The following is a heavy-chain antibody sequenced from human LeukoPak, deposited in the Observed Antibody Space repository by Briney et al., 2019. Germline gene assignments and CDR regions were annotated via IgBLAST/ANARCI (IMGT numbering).Heavy chain of an antibody. V-gene: IGHV4-39*01. D-gene: IGHD6-19*01. Sequence: SETLSLTCTVSGGSISSSNYYWGWIRQPPGKGLEWIGSIYYSGSAYYNPSLKSRVTISVDTSKSQFSLKLSSLTAADTAVYYCARAGQQQFVRHWFDPWGQGTLVTVSS. J-gene: IGHJ5*02. CDR3: ARAGQQQFVRHWFDP. CDR1: GGSISSSNYY. CDR2: IYYSGSA.